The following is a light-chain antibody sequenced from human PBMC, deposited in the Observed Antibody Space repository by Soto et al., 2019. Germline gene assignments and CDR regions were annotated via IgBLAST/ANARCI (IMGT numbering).Light chain of an antibody. V-gene: IGKV3-20*01. Sequence: EIVLTQSPGTLPFSPGEGATLSCRASQRVDSRYLAWYQQKPGQAPRLLIYRSSISATGIPDRFSGSGSETDFTLTITRLEPEDFAVYYCQHDDHSWGLTFGGGTTVEIK. CDR1: QRVDSRY. CDR2: RSS. J-gene: IGKJ4*01. CDR3: QHDDHSWGLT.